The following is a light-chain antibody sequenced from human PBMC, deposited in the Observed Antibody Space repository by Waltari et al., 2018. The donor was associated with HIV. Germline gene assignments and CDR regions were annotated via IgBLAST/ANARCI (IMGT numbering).Light chain of an antibody. V-gene: IGKV1-5*03. CDR3: QQYNSYPWT. CDR2: KAS. CDR1: QSISSW. J-gene: IGKJ1*01. Sequence: DIHMTQSPSTLSASVGDRVTITCRASQSISSWLAWYQQKPGKAPKLLIYKASSLESGVPSRFSGSGSGTEFTLTISSLQPDDFATYYCQQYNSYPWTFGQGP.